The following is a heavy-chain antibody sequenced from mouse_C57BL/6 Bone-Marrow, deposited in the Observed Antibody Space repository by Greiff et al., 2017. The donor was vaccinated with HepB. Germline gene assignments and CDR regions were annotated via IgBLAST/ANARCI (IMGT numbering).Heavy chain of an antibody. CDR1: GYTFSNSW. D-gene: IGHD1-1*01. CDR2: ILPGSGST. J-gene: IGHJ2*01. CDR3: ARRSLLRGYFDC. V-gene: IGHV1-9*01. Sequence: VHLVESGAELMKPGASVKISCKATGYTFSNSWIEWINQRPGHGLEWIGEILPGSGSTNYNEKFLGKASFTADTSSNTAYMQLSSLTSDDSAVYYCARRSLLRGYFDCWGQGTTLTVSP.